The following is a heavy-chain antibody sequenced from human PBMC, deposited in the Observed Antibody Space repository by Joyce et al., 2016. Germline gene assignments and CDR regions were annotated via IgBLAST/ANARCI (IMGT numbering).Heavy chain of an antibody. V-gene: IGHV3-53*01. CDR2: IFSGGNT. Sequence: EVQLVESGGVLIQPGGSLRLSCAASGFTVRNNYMTWVRQAPGKGLEWVSVIFSGGNTFYADSLGGRFTISRDNSKNTLYLQINSLRAEDTGIYYCTTSPTVASWGQRTLVTVSS. J-gene: IGHJ5*01. D-gene: IGHD2-2*01. CDR1: GFTVRNNY. CDR3: TTSPTVAS.